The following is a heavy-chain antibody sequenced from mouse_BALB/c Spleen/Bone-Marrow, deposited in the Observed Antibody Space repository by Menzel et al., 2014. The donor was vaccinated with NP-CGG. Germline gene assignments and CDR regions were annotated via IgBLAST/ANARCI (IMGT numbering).Heavy chain of an antibody. CDR2: IWSDGST. J-gene: IGHJ4*01. CDR3: ARSSPTTWAMDY. V-gene: IGHV2-6*02. Sequence: VKLVESGPGLVAPSQSLSITCIVSGFSLTSYGVHWVRQPPGKGLEWLVVIWSDGSTTYNSALKSRLSISKDNSKSQVFLKMNSLQTDDTAMYYCARSSPTTWAMDYWGQGTSVTVSS. D-gene: IGHD2-12*01. CDR1: GFSLTSYG.